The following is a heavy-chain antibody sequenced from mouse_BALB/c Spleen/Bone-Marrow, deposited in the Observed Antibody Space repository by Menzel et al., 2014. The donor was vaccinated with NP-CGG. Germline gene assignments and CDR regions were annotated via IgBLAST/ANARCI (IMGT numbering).Heavy chain of an antibody. CDR3: AAYYYGIYGFAH. V-gene: IGHV14-3*02. CDR1: VFNLKDTY. Sequence: EVLLPRSGAELVKPEASVQLCCTASVFNLKDTYMHWVKQRPDQGLEWIVRFDPANCNTKYDPKFQVKASITADTSSNTAYLQLSSLTAEDTADYYCAAYYYGIYGFAHRAQATLVPVSA. CDR2: FDPANCNT. J-gene: IGHJ3*01. D-gene: IGHD1-1*02.